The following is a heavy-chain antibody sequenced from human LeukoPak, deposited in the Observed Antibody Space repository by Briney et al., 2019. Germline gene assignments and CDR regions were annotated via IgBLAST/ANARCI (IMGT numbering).Heavy chain of an antibody. CDR1: GGSFSGYY. V-gene: IGHV4-34*01. CDR2: INHSGST. D-gene: IGHD3-16*01. J-gene: IGHJ5*02. CDR3: ARHLRGRWFDP. Sequence: SETLSLTCAVYGGSFSGYYWSWVRQPPGKGVEWIGEINHSGSTNYTPSLKSRVTISVATSKNQFSLKLSSVTAADTAVYYCARHLRGRWFDPWGQGTLVTVSS.